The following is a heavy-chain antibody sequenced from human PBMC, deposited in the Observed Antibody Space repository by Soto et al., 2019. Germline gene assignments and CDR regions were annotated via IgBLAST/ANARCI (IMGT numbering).Heavy chain of an antibody. CDR3: ASMGSGGSCYSSCDWFDP. Sequence: PSETLSLTCTVSGGSISSGGYYWSWIRQHPGKGLEWIGYIYYSGSTYYNPSLKSRVTISVDTSKNQFSLKLSSVTAADTAVYYCASMGSGGSCYSSCDWFDPWGQGTLVTVSS. V-gene: IGHV4-31*03. CDR2: IYYSGST. D-gene: IGHD2-15*01. CDR1: GGSISSGGYY. J-gene: IGHJ5*02.